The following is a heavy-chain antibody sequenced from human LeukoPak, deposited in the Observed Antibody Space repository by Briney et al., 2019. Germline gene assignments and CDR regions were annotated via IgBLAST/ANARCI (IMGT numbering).Heavy chain of an antibody. CDR1: GFTFSSYW. CDR3: ARGPYGGYGDN. V-gene: IGHV3-74*01. J-gene: IGHJ4*02. CDR2: INSDGGST. Sequence: SGGSLRLSCAASGFTFSSYWMHCVRQPPGKGLVWVSRINSDGGSTTYADSVKGRFTISRDNARNTLYLQMNSLRAEDTAVYYCARGPYGGYGDNWGQGTLVTVSS. D-gene: IGHD4-17*01.